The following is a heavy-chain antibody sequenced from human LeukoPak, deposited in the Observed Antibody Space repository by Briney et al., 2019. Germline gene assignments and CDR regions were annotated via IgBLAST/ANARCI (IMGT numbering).Heavy chain of an antibody. D-gene: IGHD3-3*01. J-gene: IGHJ6*03. V-gene: IGHV1-2*02. CDR3: ARGGTTIFGVVDYYMDV. Sequence: ASVKVSCKASGYTFTGYYMHWVRQAPGQGLEWMGWINPNSGGTNYAQKFQGRVTMTRDTSISTAYMELRSLRSDDTAVYYCARGGTTIFGVVDYYMDVWGKGTTVTVSS. CDR1: GYTFTGYY. CDR2: INPNSGGT.